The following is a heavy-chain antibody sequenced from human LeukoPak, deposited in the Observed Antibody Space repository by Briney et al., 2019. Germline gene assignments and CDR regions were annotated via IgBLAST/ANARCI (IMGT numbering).Heavy chain of an antibody. CDR3: ARSHPIQYSSASLDF. CDR2: MNANSGDT. J-gene: IGHJ4*02. Sequence: ASVKVSCKASGYTFTNFDINWVRQASGQGLEWMGWMNANSGDTGYAQKFQGRFTITRDTSISTVYMELSSLRPEDTAVYYCARSHPIQYSSASLDFWGEGILITVSS. CDR1: GYTFTNFD. D-gene: IGHD6-6*01. V-gene: IGHV1-8*03.